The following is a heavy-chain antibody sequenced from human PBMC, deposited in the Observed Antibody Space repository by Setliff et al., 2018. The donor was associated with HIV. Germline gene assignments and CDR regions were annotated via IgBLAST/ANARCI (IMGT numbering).Heavy chain of an antibody. V-gene: IGHV4-39*02. D-gene: IGHD3-22*01. CDR3: ARTPGTHSYDRSANFHYFDY. CDR2: IYYRGTT. CDR1: GGSVSSSSYF. J-gene: IGHJ4*02. Sequence: SETLSLTCTVSGGSVSSSSYFWGWLRQPPETGLEWIGNIYYRGTTFYNPSLKSRVSISVDTSTDHFSLKRSSVTAADTAVYYCARTPGTHSYDRSANFHYFDYWGQGALVTVSS.